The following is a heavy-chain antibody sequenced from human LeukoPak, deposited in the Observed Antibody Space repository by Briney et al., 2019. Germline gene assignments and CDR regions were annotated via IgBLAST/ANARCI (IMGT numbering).Heavy chain of an antibody. CDR3: AKDDKGYDFWSGYYYNWFDP. CDR1: GFTFSSYG. V-gene: IGHV3-33*06. J-gene: IGHJ5*02. CDR2: IWYDGSNK. D-gene: IGHD3-3*01. Sequence: GRSLRLSCAASGFTFSSYGMHWVRQAPGKGLEWVAVIWYDGSNKYYADSVKGRFTISRDNSKNTLYLQMNSLRAEDTAVYYCAKDDKGYDFWSGYYYNWFDPWGQGTLVTVSS.